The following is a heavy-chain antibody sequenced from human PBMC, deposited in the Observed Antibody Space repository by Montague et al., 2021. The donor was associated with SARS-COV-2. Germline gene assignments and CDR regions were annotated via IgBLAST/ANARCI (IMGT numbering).Heavy chain of an antibody. Sequence: SLRLSCAASGSTFSSYEMNWVRQAPGKGLEWVSYISSSGSTISYADSVKGRFTISRDNAKDSLYPQMNSLRAEDTSVYYCAAMATDLYYNRMDVWGQGTTVTVSS. CDR3: AAMATDLYYNRMDV. CDR1: GSTFSSYE. J-gene: IGHJ6*02. D-gene: IGHD5-24*01. CDR2: ISSSGSTI. V-gene: IGHV3-48*03.